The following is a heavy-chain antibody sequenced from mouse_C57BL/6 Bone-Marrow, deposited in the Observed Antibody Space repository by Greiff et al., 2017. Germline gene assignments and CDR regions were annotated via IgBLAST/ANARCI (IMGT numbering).Heavy chain of an antibody. Sequence: VQLQQSGAELVRPGASVKLSCTASGFNIKDDYMHWVKQRPEQGLEWIGWIDPENGDTEYASKVQGKATITADTSSNTAYLQLSSLTSEDTAVYYCTWETAQVDFDYWGQGTTLTVSS. D-gene: IGHD3-2*02. CDR2: IDPENGDT. CDR3: TWETAQVDFDY. CDR1: GFNIKDDY. V-gene: IGHV14-4*01. J-gene: IGHJ2*01.